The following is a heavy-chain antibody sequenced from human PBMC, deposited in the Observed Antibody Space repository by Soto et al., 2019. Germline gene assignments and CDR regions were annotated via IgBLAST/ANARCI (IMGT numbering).Heavy chain of an antibody. CDR1: GYSFAGYW. CDR2: IDPSDSQT. Sequence: GESLKISCKGSGYSFAGYWITWVRQKPGKGLEWMGRIDPSDSQTYYSPSFRGHVTISVTKSITTVFLQWSSLRASDTAMYYCARQIYDSDTGPNFQYYFASCGKGYPVTVSA. V-gene: IGHV5-10-1*01. D-gene: IGHD3-22*01. J-gene: IGHJ4*02. CDR3: ARQIYDSDTGPNFQYYFAS.